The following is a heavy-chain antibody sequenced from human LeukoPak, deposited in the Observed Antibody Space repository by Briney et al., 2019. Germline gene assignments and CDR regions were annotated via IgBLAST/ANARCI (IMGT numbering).Heavy chain of an antibody. J-gene: IGHJ4*02. V-gene: IGHV3-7*01. Sequence: GGSLRLSCAVSGLTFSSSWMDWVRQAPGKGLEWVASINPDGNKKYSADSVKGRFTISRDNAENSLYLQMNSLRVEDTAFYYCARDLAYSRLDYWGQGTLVTVSS. CDR3: ARDLAYSRLDY. CDR2: INPDGNKK. D-gene: IGHD5-18*01. CDR1: GLTFSSSW.